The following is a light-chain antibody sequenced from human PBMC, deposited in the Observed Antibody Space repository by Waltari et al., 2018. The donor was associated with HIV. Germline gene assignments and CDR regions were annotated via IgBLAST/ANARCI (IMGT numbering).Light chain of an antibody. CDR2: DIY. Sequence: QSVLTQPPSVSAAPGQKVSISCSGSDSNIGNNYVSWYPQLPGTAPKLLIYDIYKRPSGIPDRFSGSKSGTSATLGIAGLQTGDEAYYYCATWDASLTVVFGGGTKLTVL. J-gene: IGLJ2*01. CDR1: DSNIGNNY. V-gene: IGLV1-51*01. CDR3: ATWDASLTVV.